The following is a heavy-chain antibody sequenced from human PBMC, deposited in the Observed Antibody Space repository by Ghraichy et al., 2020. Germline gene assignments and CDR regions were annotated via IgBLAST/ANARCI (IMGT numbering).Heavy chain of an antibody. D-gene: IGHD3-3*02. CDR3: AKESAFGIGD. CDR1: GLTFSNYW. V-gene: IGHV3-7*03. CDR2: IKQDGNEK. Sequence: GGSLRLSCAASGLTFSNYWMTWVRQAPGKGLQWVANIKQDGNEKYYVGSVRGRFTISRDNAKNSLYLQMHSLTSDDTAVYYCAKESAFGIGDWGQGTLVTVSS. J-gene: IGHJ4*02.